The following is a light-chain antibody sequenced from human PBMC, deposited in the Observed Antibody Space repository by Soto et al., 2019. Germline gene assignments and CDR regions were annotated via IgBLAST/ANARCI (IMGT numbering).Light chain of an antibody. CDR1: QSISSY. CDR2: AAS. Sequence: DIQMTQSPSSLSASVGDRGTITCRASQSISSYLNWYQQKPGKAPKLLIYAASSLQSGVPSRFSGSGSGTDFTLTISRLQPEDFATYYCQQSYSTPQTFGQGTKVEIK. CDR3: QQSYSTPQT. J-gene: IGKJ1*01. V-gene: IGKV1-39*01.